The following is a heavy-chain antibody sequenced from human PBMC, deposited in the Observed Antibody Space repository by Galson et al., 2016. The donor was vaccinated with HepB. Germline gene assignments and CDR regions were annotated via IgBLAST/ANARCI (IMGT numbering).Heavy chain of an antibody. CDR3: AGGREGSGGTNSLDY. J-gene: IGHJ4*02. CDR1: GFTFDDYG. CDR2: LNRNGGRT. V-gene: IGHV3-20*04. D-gene: IGHD3-10*01. Sequence: SLRLSCAASGFTFDDYGMTWVRQVPGKGLEWVSGLNRNGGRTGYADSVKGRFTISRANAKKSLYLQMNSLRAEDTAFYYCAGGREGSGGTNSLDYWGQRPRGTV.